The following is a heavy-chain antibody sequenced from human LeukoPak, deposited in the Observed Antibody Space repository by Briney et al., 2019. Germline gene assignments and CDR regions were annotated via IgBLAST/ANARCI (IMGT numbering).Heavy chain of an antibody. V-gene: IGHV4-34*01. CDR2: ITHGEAA. D-gene: IGHD2-8*01. CDR3: ARANLPGYCTNGVCPGGGLPFDY. J-gene: IGHJ4*02. Sequence: SETLSLTCAVYGGSFSGYHWSWIRQPPGTGLEWIGEITHGEAANYNPSLTSRIPISMDTSKTQFSFTLSSVTAADTAMYYCARANLPGYCTNGVCPGGGLPFDYWGQGTLVSVSS. CDR1: GGSFSGYH.